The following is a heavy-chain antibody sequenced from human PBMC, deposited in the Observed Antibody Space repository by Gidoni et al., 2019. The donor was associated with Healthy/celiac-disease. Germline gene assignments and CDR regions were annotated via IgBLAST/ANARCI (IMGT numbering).Heavy chain of an antibody. Sequence: EVQLVESRGGLVKPGGSLRLSCAASGFTFTSDSMNWVRQAPGKGLEWVSSISSSSIYIYYADSVKGRFTISRDNAKNSLYLQRNSLRSEDTAVYYCASDPWGGNSAGICAFDIWGQGTMVTVSS. CDR2: ISSSSIYI. CDR1: GFTFTSDS. D-gene: IGHD2-21*02. V-gene: IGHV3-21*01. J-gene: IGHJ3*02. CDR3: ASDPWGGNSAGICAFDI.